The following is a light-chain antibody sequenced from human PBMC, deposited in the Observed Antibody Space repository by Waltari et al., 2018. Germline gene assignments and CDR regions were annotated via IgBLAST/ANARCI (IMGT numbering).Light chain of an antibody. J-gene: IGKJ1*01. CDR2: GAS. CDR3: QHYLRLPVT. Sequence: EIELTQSPGPLSLSVGDRATVPCRASESVSRALAWYQQKPGQAPRLLIYGASTRATGIPDRFSGSGSGTDFSLTISRLEPDDFAVYYCQHYLRLPVTFGQGTTVEI. V-gene: IGKV3-20*01. CDR1: ESVSRA.